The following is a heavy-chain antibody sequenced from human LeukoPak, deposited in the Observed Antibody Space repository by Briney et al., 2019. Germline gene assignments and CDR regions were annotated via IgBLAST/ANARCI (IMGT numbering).Heavy chain of an antibody. CDR2: IKSKTDGGTT. J-gene: IGHJ3*02. V-gene: IGHV3-15*01. D-gene: IGHD2-21*02. Sequence: GRSLGLSCAASGFTFSSYGMHWVRQAPGKGLEWVGRIKSKTDGGTTDYAAPVKGRFTISRDDSKNTLYLQMNSLKTEDTAVYYCTTVWNCGGDCSDAFDIWGQGTMVTVSS. CDR3: TTVWNCGGDCSDAFDI. CDR1: GFTFSSYG.